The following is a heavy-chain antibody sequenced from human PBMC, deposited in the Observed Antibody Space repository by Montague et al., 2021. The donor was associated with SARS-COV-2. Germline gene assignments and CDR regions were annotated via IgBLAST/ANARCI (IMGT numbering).Heavy chain of an antibody. V-gene: IGHV4-34*01. CDR1: GGSLSGYY. D-gene: IGHD1-20*01. Sequence: SETRSLTCAVYGGSLSGYYRSWIRQPPGKGLEWIGEINHSGSTNYNPSLKSRVTISLDTSKNQFSLKLSSVTAADTAVYYCARGRRRYNWRDETSYYYGMDVWGQGTTVTVSS. CDR3: ARGRRRYNWRDETSYYYGMDV. CDR2: INHSGST. J-gene: IGHJ6*02.